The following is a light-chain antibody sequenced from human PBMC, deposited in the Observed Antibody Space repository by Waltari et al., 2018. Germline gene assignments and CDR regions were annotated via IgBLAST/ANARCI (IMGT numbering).Light chain of an antibody. CDR1: QGISNS. CDR2: AAS. V-gene: IGKV1-NL1*01. CDR3: QQYYSTRT. Sequence: IQMNQSPSSLSASVGDRVTITCRASQGISNSLAWYQQKPGKAPKLLLYAASRVESGVPSRVSGSGSGTDYTLTISSLQPEDFATYYCQQYYSTRTFGQGTKVEIK. J-gene: IGKJ1*01.